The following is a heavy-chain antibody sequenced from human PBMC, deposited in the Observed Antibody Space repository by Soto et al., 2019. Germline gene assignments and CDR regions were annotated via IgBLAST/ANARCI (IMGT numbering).Heavy chain of an antibody. CDR2: VHSDGTTT. D-gene: IGHD3-10*01. CDR3: ARGDRGGFDL. V-gene: IGHV3-74*01. Sequence: EVQLVESGGGLVQPGESLRLSCVASGFTFDYYWMHWVRQAPGKGLVWASRVHSDGTTTTYADSVKGRFTISRDNARNTVSLQMSSLRAEDTAIYYCARGDRGGFDLWGHGTVVTVSS. CDR1: GFTFDYYW. J-gene: IGHJ3*01.